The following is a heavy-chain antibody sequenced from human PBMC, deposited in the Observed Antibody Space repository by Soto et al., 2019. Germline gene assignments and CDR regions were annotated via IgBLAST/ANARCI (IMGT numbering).Heavy chain of an antibody. D-gene: IGHD4-17*01. V-gene: IGHV5-10-1*01. CDR3: ASLGDYGGSFDY. CDR1: GYSFTSYW. Sequence: PGESLKISCKGSGYSFTSYWITWVRQMTGKGLEWMGTIDPSDSYTNYGPSFQGHVTISADKSISTAYLQWSSLKASDTAMYYCASLGDYGGSFDYWGQGTLVTVS. CDR2: IDPSDSYT. J-gene: IGHJ4*02.